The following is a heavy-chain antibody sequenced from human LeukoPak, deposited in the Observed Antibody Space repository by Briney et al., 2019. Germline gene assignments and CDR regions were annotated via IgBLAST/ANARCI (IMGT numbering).Heavy chain of an antibody. V-gene: IGHV4-59*12. CDR3: AMFSGSYSFDY. CDR2: IHHSGRT. J-gene: IGHJ4*02. CDR1: GGSISSYY. Sequence: SETLSLTCTVSGGSISSYYWSWIRQPPGKGLEWIGGIHHSGRTNDNPSLKSRGTISVDKSKNQFSLKLSSVTAADTAVYYCAMFSGSYSFDYWGQRTLVTVSS. D-gene: IGHD3-10*01.